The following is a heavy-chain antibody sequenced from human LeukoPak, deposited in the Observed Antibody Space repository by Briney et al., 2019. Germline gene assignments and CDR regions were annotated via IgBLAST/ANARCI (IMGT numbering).Heavy chain of an antibody. CDR1: GFTFINYA. CDR2: ISYDGSDK. Sequence: GGSLRLSCAASGFTFINYAMHWVRQAPGKGPVWVAVISYDGSDKYYVDSAKGRFTISRDNSKNTLYLQMNSLRAEDTAVYFCAKDLGLAYYESYFDIWGQGTMVTVSS. D-gene: IGHD3-22*01. V-gene: IGHV3-30*18. J-gene: IGHJ3*02. CDR3: AKDLGLAYYESYFDI.